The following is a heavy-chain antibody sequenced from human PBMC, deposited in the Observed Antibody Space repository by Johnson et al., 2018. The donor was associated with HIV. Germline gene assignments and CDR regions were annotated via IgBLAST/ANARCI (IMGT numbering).Heavy chain of an antibody. CDR2: ISWDGGST. J-gene: IGHJ3*02. CDR3: ARGSYNFWSGEREAFDI. CDR1: GFTFDDYA. Sequence: VQLVESGGGVVQPGRSLRLSCAASGFTFDDYAMHWVRQAPGKGLEWVSLISWDGGSTYYADSVKGRFTISRDNSKNSLYLQMNSLRAEDTAVYYCARGSYNFWSGEREAFDIWG. V-gene: IGHV3-43D*03. D-gene: IGHD3-3*01.